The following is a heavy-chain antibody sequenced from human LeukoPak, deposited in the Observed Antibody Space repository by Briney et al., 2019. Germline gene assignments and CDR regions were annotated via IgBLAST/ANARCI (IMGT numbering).Heavy chain of an antibody. CDR1: GYTFTGYY. J-gene: IGHJ4*02. Sequence: GASVKVSCKASGYTFTGYYMHWVRQAPGQGLEWMGWINPNSGGTNYAQKFQGRVTMTRDTSISTAYMELSRLRSDDTAVYYCARDIVVVVAATPSGPDYWGQGTLSPSPQ. V-gene: IGHV1-2*02. CDR2: INPNSGGT. CDR3: ARDIVVVVAATPSGPDY. D-gene: IGHD2-15*01.